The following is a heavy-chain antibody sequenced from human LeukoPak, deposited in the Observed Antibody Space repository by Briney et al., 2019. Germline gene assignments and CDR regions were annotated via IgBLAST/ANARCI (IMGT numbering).Heavy chain of an antibody. J-gene: IGHJ4*02. CDR3: ARGGRGAARLRGYYFDY. Sequence: SETLSLTCAVYGGSFSGYYWSWIRQPPGEGLEWIGEINHSGSTNYNPSLKSRVTISVDTSKNQFSLKLSSVTAADTAVYYCARGGRGAARLRGYYFDYWGQGTLVTVSS. CDR2: INHSGST. D-gene: IGHD6-6*01. V-gene: IGHV4-34*01. CDR1: GGSFSGYY.